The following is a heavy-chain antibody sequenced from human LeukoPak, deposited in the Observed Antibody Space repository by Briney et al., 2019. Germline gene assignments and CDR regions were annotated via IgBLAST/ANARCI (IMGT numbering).Heavy chain of an antibody. Sequence: GASVKVSCKASGYTFTGYYMHWVRQAPAQGLEWMGRINPNTGGTNYAQKFQGRVTMTRDTSISTAYMELSRLRSDDTAVFYCARDHLRGESTGGYHFDYWGQGTLVTVSS. CDR3: ARDHLRGESTGGYHFDY. CDR2: INPNTGGT. V-gene: IGHV1-2*06. J-gene: IGHJ4*02. CDR1: GYTFTGYY. D-gene: IGHD3-16*02.